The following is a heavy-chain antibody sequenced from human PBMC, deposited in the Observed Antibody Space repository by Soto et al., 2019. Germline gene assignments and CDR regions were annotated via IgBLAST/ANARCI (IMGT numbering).Heavy chain of an antibody. CDR3: SKTDKFHAQSSGWANRFDS. CDR2: IPSAGST. CDR1: GFTFSNYA. J-gene: IGHJ4*02. D-gene: IGHD6-19*01. Sequence: EVQLLESGGDLAQPGGSLRLICAASGFTFSNYAMTWVRQSPGKGLEWVSTIPSAGSTFYGDTVKGRFTISRDNSKSTLYLQMNSLGAEDTAVYYCSKTDKFHAQSSGWANRFDSWGQGTLVTVSS. V-gene: IGHV3-23*01.